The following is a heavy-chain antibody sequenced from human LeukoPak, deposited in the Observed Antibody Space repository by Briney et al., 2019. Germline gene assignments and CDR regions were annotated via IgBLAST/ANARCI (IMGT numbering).Heavy chain of an antibody. CDR1: GGSISSGGYS. CDR3: ARLVHVVRGVHYFDY. D-gene: IGHD3-10*01. V-gene: IGHV4-31*03. J-gene: IGHJ4*02. Sequence: SETLSLTCTVSGGSISSGGYSWSWLRQHPGKGLEWIGYIYYSGSTYYNPSLKSRVTISVDTSKNHFSLKLSSVTAADTAVYYCARLVHVVRGVHYFDYWGQGTLVTVSS. CDR2: IYYSGST.